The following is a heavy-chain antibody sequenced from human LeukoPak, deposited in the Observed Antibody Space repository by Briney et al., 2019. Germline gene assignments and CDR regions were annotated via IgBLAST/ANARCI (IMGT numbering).Heavy chain of an antibody. CDR1: GYTFTGYY. J-gene: IGHJ4*02. CDR3: ARPIYSYGFEGADY. Sequence: GASVKVSCKASGYTFTGYYMHWVRQAPGQGLEWMGWINPNSGGTNYAQKFQGRVTMTRDTSISTAYMELSWLRSDDTAVYFCARPIYSYGFEGADYWGQGTPVTVSS. CDR2: INPNSGGT. V-gene: IGHV1-2*02. D-gene: IGHD5-18*01.